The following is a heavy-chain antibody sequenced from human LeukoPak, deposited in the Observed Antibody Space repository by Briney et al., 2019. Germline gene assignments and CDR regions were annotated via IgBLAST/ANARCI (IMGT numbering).Heavy chain of an antibody. D-gene: IGHD2-2*01. CDR3: ARIYCSSTTCYPDN. CDR1: GYSISSGYY. V-gene: IGHV4-38-2*01. J-gene: IGHJ4*02. Sequence: SETLSLTCAASGYSISSGYYWGWIRQLPGKGLEWIGSIYSGSTYNNPSLKSRVTISVDTSKNQFSLKLSSVTAADTAVYYCARIYCSSTTCYPDNWGQGTLVAVSS. CDR2: IYSGST.